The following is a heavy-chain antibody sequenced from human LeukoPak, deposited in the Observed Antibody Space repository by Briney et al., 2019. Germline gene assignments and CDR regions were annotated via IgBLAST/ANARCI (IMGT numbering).Heavy chain of an antibody. CDR3: ARGLEVTRYFDL. J-gene: IGHJ2*01. D-gene: IGHD3-3*01. V-gene: IGHV4-34*01. CDR2: INHSGST. CDR1: GGSFSGYY. Sequence: SETLSLTCAVYGGSFSGYYWSWIRQPPGKGLEWIGEINHSGSTNYNPSLKSRVTISVDTSKNQFSLTLSSVTAADTAVYYCARGLEVTRYFDLWGRGTLVTVSS.